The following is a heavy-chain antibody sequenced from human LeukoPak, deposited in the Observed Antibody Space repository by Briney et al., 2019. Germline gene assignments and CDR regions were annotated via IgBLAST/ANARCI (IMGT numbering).Heavy chain of an antibody. D-gene: IGHD2-15*01. Sequence: ASVKVSCKVSGYTLTELSMHWVGQAPGKGRERMGGFDPEDGETIYAHKFQGRVTMTEHTSTDTAYMELSSLRSEDTAAYYCAIVTSILSDDFDPWGQGTLVTVSS. CDR2: FDPEDGET. CDR1: GYTLTELS. J-gene: IGHJ5*02. CDR3: AIVTSILSDDFDP. V-gene: IGHV1-24*01.